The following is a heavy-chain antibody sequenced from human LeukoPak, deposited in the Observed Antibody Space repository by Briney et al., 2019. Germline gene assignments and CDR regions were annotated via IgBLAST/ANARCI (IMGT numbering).Heavy chain of an antibody. D-gene: IGHD2-2*01. Sequence: SETLSLTCTVSGGSINSSSYYWGWIRQPPGKGLEWIGTIYYSGSTYYNPSLKSRVTISVDTSKNQFSLKLSSVTAADTAVYYCARRFYSTTCYDYWGQGTLVTVSS. CDR3: ARRFYSTTCYDY. CDR1: GGSINSSSYY. J-gene: IGHJ4*02. CDR2: IYYSGST. V-gene: IGHV4-39*01.